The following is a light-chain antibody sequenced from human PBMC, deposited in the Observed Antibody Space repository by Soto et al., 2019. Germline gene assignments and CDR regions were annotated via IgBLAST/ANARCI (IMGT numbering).Light chain of an antibody. V-gene: IGKV1-6*01. J-gene: IGKJ1*01. CDR3: LQDYGDSWT. CDR1: QGIDSS. Sequence: AILLTQSPSSLSASVGDRVTITCRASQGIDSSFAWYQQKPGKAPKLLIYAASSLQSGVPSRFSGSGSGTDFTLTISSLQPEDFASYYCLQDYGDSWTFGQGTKVDIK. CDR2: AAS.